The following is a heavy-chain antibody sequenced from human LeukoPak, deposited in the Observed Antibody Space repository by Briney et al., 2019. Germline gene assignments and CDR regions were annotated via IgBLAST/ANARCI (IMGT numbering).Heavy chain of an antibody. Sequence: GGSLRLSCAASGFTFSSYAMSWVRQIPGKGLEWVSAISGSGGGTYYADSVKGRFTISRDNSKNTLYLQMNSLRAEDTAMYYCAKDLTTSSWYDSWGQGTLVTVSS. V-gene: IGHV3-23*01. D-gene: IGHD2-2*01. CDR1: GFTFSSYA. J-gene: IGHJ5*01. CDR2: ISGSGGGT. CDR3: AKDLTTSSWYDS.